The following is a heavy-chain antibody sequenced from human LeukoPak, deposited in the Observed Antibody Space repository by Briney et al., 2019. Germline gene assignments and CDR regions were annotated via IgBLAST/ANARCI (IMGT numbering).Heavy chain of an antibody. CDR3: ARGGDPKYWYFNV. J-gene: IGHJ2*01. D-gene: IGHD4-17*01. CDR2: IFYSGST. Sequence: PSETLSLTCTVSGDSISSYYWSWIRQPPGEDLEWIGYIFYSGSTHYNPSLRGRVTISIDPSKTQFSLNLASVTAADTAVYYCARGGDPKYWYFNVWGRGTLVTVSS. V-gene: IGHV4-59*08. CDR1: GDSISSYY.